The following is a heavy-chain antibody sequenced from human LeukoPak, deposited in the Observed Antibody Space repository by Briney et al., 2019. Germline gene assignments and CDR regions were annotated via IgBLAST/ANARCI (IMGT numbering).Heavy chain of an antibody. D-gene: IGHD3-3*01. CDR3: ARDAVRHDFSPHYYYYYMDV. CDR1: GYTFTGYY. V-gene: IGHV1-2*06. Sequence: GASVKVFCKASGYTFTGYYMHWVRQAPGQGLEWMGRINPNSGGTNYAQKFQGRVTMTRDTSISTAYMELSRLRSDDTAVYYCARDAVRHDFSPHYYYYYMDVWGKGTTVTVSS. J-gene: IGHJ6*03. CDR2: INPNSGGT.